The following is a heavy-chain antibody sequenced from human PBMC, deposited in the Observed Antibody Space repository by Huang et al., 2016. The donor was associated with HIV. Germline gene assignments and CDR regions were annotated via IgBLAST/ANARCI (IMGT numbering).Heavy chain of an antibody. V-gene: IGHV4-34*01. Sequence: QVQLQQWGAGLLKPSETLSLTCGVVGGSLSGSYWSWIRQPPGKGLEWIGELNHSGSTNYNPARKTRVCMSPDTSKNQFSLGLTSVTAADTAVYVCARGRMPRDGYCPTHTFDLWGQGSLVTVSS. CDR1: GGSLSGSY. CDR3: ARGRMPRDGYCPTHTFDL. J-gene: IGHJ4*02. CDR2: LNHSGST. D-gene: IGHD5-18*01.